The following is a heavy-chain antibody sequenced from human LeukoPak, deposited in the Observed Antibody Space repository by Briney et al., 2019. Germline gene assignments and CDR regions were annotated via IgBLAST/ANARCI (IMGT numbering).Heavy chain of an antibody. CDR3: ARLQYSSSWYGAQYFQH. CDR1: GGSISSGDYY. D-gene: IGHD6-13*01. CDR2: IYYSGST. Sequence: SQTLSLTCTVSGGSISSGDYYWSWIRQPPGKGLEWIGYIYYSGSTYYNPSLKSRVTISVDTSKNQFSLKLSSVTAADTAVYYCARLQYSSSWYGAQYFQHWGQGTLVTVSS. V-gene: IGHV4-30-4*08. J-gene: IGHJ1*01.